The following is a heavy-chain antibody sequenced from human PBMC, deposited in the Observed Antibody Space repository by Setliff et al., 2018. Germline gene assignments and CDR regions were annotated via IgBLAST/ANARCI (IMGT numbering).Heavy chain of an antibody. D-gene: IGHD2-15*01. CDR3: ARDCSAGVCQVDY. V-gene: IGHV5-51*01. CDR2: IYPADSDP. Sequence: GESLKISCKGSGYSFTTYWIGWVRQMPGKGLELMGIIYPADSDPRYSPSFQGQVTISADKSINTAYLQWSSLRTSDTAIYYCARDCSAGVCQVDYWGQGTLVTVSS. J-gene: IGHJ4*02. CDR1: GYSFTTYW.